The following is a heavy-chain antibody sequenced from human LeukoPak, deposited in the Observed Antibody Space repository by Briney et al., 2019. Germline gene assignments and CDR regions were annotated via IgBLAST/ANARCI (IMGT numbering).Heavy chain of an antibody. D-gene: IGHD3-3*02. V-gene: IGHV3-21*01. J-gene: IGHJ6*03. Sequence: GGSLRLSCAASGFTFSSYAMSWVRQAPGMGLEWVSSIGSSGDITYYADSVKGRFTVSRDNAKNSLYLQMNSLRAEDTAVYYCAREKSFLEWLSTGRRDGYYMDVWGKGTTVTVSS. CDR1: GFTFSSYA. CDR3: AREKSFLEWLSTGRRDGYYMDV. CDR2: IGSSGDIT.